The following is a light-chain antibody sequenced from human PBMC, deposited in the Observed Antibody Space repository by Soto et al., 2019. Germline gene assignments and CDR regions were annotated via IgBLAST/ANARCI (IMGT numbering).Light chain of an antibody. CDR3: QQSYTTVYS. Sequence: DIQINQSRPSLSASVGDRVTMRFKASQTIGANLNWYRQKPGKAPTIXIYDASTLQSGVPSRFSGLGSGTDFALTITSLKPDDSATYYCQQSYTTVYSFGQGTKVDI. J-gene: IGKJ2*01. CDR2: DAS. V-gene: IGKV1-39*01. CDR1: QTIGAN.